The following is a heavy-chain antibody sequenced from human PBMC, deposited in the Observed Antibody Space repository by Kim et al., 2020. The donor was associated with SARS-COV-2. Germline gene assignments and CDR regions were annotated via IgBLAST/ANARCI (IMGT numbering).Heavy chain of an antibody. CDR2: FYWDDDK. D-gene: IGHD6-13*01. J-gene: IGHJ4*02. CDR1: GFSLTTSGVG. CDR3: ALSSGYSGSWFARYFDY. Sequence: SGPTLVNPTQTLTLTCTFSGFSLTTSGVGVGWIRQPPGKALEWLALFYWDDDKRYNPSLKSRLTITKDSSKNQVVLTMSNMDPVDTATFYCALSSGYSGSWFARYFDYWGQGTLVTVSS. V-gene: IGHV2-5*02.